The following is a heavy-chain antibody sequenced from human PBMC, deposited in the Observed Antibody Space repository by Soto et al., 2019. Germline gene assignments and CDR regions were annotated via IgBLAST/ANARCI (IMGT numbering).Heavy chain of an antibody. CDR3: ARHGQGYSNYEYYFDY. CDR2: IYYSGST. Sequence: PSETLSLTCTVSGGSISSYYWSWIRQPPGKGLEWIGYIYYSGSTNYNPSLKSRVTISVDMSKNQFSLKLSSVAAADSAVYYCARHGQGYSNYEYYFDYWGQGTLVTVSS. D-gene: IGHD4-4*01. J-gene: IGHJ4*02. CDR1: GGSISSYY. V-gene: IGHV4-59*08.